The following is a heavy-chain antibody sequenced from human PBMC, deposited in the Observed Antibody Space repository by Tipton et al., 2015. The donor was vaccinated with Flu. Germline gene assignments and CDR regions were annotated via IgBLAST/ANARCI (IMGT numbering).Heavy chain of an antibody. CDR1: GFSFSTYE. CDR2: IDDRGSAI. J-gene: IGHJ5*02. Sequence: SLRLSCAASGFSFSTYEMNWVRQAPGKGLEWVSYIDDRGSAIYYADSVKDRFTISRDNAKNSLYLQMNRLGVDDTALYYCARGWFDAWGQGTLVTVSS. V-gene: IGHV3-48*03. CDR3: ARGWFDA.